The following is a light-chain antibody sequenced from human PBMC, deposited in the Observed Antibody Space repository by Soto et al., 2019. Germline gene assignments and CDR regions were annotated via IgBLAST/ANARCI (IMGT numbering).Light chain of an antibody. CDR3: QTWDTGTHVV. CDR1: SGHSSYA. J-gene: IGLJ2*01. CDR2: LNTDGSH. Sequence: QSVLTQSPSASASLGASVKLTCTLSSGHSSYAIAWHQQQPEKGPRYLMKLNTDGSHSKGDGIPDRFSGSSSGAERYLTISSLQSEDEADYYCQTWDTGTHVVFGGGTKLTVL. V-gene: IGLV4-69*01.